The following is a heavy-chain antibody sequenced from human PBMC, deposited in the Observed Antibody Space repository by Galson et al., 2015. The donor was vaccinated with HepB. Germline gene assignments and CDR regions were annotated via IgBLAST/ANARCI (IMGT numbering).Heavy chain of an antibody. Sequence: SLRLSCAASGFTFSDYYMSWIRQAPRKGLEWVSYISTSSSYTNYADSVKGRFTISRDNAKNSLYLQMNSLRAEDTAVYYCARGGGYCSSTSCLDTNAFDIWGQGTMVTVSS. D-gene: IGHD2-2*01. CDR1: GFTFSDYY. V-gene: IGHV3-11*05. CDR3: ARGGGYCSSTSCLDTNAFDI. J-gene: IGHJ3*02. CDR2: ISTSSSYT.